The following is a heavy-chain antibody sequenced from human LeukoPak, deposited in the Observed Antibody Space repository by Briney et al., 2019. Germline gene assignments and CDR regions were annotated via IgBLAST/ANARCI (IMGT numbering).Heavy chain of an antibody. D-gene: IGHD3-22*01. Sequence: GGSLRLPCAASGFTFSSYEMNWVRQAPGKGLEWVSYISSSGSTIYYADSVKGRFTISRDNAKNSLYLQMNSLRAEDTAVYYCESRYYYDSSGYQYYFDYWGQGTLVTVSS. CDR3: ESRYYYDSSGYQYYFDY. J-gene: IGHJ4*02. CDR1: GFTFSSYE. CDR2: ISSSGSTI. V-gene: IGHV3-48*03.